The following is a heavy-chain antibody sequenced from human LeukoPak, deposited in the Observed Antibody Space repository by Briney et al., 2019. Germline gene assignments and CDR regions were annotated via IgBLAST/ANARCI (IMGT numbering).Heavy chain of an antibody. Sequence: PSETLSLTCTVSGGSISSYYWSWIRQSPGKGLEWIGFIYYSGSTTYNPSLKSRVTISVDTSKNQFSLKLSSVTAADTAVYYCARDKKGISCYDYWGQGTLVTVSS. CDR2: IYYSGST. V-gene: IGHV4-59*01. J-gene: IGHJ4*02. CDR3: ARDKKGISCYDY. CDR1: GGSISSYY. D-gene: IGHD2-2*01.